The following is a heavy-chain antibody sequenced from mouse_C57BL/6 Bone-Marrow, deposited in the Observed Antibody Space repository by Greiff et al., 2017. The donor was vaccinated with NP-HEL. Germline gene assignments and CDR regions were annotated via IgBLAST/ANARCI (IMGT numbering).Heavy chain of an antibody. V-gene: IGHV5-12*01. CDR2: ISNGGGST. Sequence: EVQRVESGGGLVQPGGSLKLSCAASGFTFSDYYMYWVRQTPEKRLEWVAYISNGGGSTYYPDTVKGRFTISRDNAKNTLYLQMSRLKSEDTAMYYCARHSYDYDAYFDVWGTGTTVTVSS. CDR3: ARHSYDYDAYFDV. D-gene: IGHD2-4*01. CDR1: GFTFSDYY. J-gene: IGHJ1*03.